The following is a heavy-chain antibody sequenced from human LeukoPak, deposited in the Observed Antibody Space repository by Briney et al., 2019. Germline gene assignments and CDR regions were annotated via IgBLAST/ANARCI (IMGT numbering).Heavy chain of an antibody. CDR2: ISSNGNTI. CDR3: ARGAFLGVGSTSSYLGY. V-gene: IGHV3-48*03. J-gene: IGHJ4*02. CDR1: GFTFSSYE. Sequence: GGSLRLSCVASGFTFSSYEMNWVRQAPGKGLEWVSYISSNGNTIHYADSVQGRFTVSRDNAKNSLLLQMNSLRVEDTAVYYCARGAFLGVGSTSSYLGYWGQGTLVTVSS. D-gene: IGHD2-2*01.